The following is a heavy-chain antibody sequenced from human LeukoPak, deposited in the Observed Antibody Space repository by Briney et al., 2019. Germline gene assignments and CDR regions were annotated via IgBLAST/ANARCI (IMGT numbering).Heavy chain of an antibody. D-gene: IGHD3-10*01. Sequence: ASVKVSCKASGYTGYTFTNYGINWVRQAPGQGPEWMGWISAYTGNTNYEQNFQGRVTMTTDTSTSTAYMELRRLRSDDTAIYYCARSPGGFPHWLDPWGQGTLVTVSS. J-gene: IGHJ5*02. CDR3: ARSPGGFPHWLDP. V-gene: IGHV1-18*01. CDR2: ISAYTGNT. CDR1: GYTGYTFTNYG.